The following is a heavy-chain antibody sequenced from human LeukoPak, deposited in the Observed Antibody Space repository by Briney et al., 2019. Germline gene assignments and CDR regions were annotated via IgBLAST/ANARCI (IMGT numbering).Heavy chain of an antibody. CDR1: GFTFNNYN. CDR3: ARDLYGSGNFLPESP. D-gene: IGHD3-10*01. CDR2: ISGGSSYI. J-gene: IGHJ5*02. V-gene: IGHV3-21*01. Sequence: GGSLRLSCAASGFTFNNYNMNWVRQAPGKGLEWVSSISGGSSYIYYADSVKGRFTISRGNARNSLHLQMNSLRAEDTAVYYCARDLYGSGNFLPESPWGQGTLVTVSS.